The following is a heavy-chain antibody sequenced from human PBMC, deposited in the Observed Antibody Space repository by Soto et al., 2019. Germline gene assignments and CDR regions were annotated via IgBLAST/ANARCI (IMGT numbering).Heavy chain of an antibody. Sequence: AAVKVSCKGCGYTFTGYYMHWVRQAPGQGLEWMGWINPNSGGTNYAQKFQGRVTMTRDTSISTAYMELSRLRSDDTAVYYCARVGNIAVAAFDIWGQGTMVTVSS. CDR3: ARVGNIAVAAFDI. V-gene: IGHV1-2*02. D-gene: IGHD6-19*01. J-gene: IGHJ3*02. CDR1: GYTFTGYY. CDR2: INPNSGGT.